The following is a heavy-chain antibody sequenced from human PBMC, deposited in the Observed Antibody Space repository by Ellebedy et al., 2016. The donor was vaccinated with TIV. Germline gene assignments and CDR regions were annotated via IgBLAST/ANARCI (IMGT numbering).Heavy chain of an antibody. CDR3: ARGKSGTYIHHAFDS. J-gene: IGHJ4*02. D-gene: IGHD1-14*01. V-gene: IGHV3-23*01. Sequence: PGGSLRLSCAASGFTFSSYAMSWVRQAPGKGVEWVSGFGVSGATAYYADSVKGRFTISRDNSKNTLYLQMNSLGAEDTAIYYCARGKSGTYIHHAFDSWGQGALVTVSS. CDR1: GFTFSSYA. CDR2: FGVSGATA.